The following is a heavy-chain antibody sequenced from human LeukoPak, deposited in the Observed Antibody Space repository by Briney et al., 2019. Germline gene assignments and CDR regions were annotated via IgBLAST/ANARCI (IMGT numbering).Heavy chain of an antibody. CDR3: ARAPLTTWGYYYYYMDV. V-gene: IGHV3-7*01. CDR2: IKQDGSEK. J-gene: IGHJ6*03. Sequence: GGSLRLSCAASGFTFSSYWMSWVRQAPGKGLEWVANIKQDGSEKYYVDSVKGRFTISRDNAKNSLYLQMNSLRAEDTAVYYCARAPLTTWGYYYYYMDVWGKGTTVTVSS. CDR1: GFTFSSYW. D-gene: IGHD7-27*01.